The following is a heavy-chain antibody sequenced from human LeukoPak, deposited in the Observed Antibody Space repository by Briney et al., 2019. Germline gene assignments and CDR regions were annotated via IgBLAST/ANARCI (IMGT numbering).Heavy chain of an antibody. CDR3: AKNGDRGAYCSGGSCYPYFYYYMDV. CDR2: INTSGGST. CDR1: GFTFSSYA. D-gene: IGHD2-15*01. Sequence: GGSLRLSCAASGFTFSSYAMSWVRQAPGKGLEWVSAINTSGGSTYYADSVKGRFTISRDNSKNTLYLQMNSLRAEDTAIYYCAKNGDRGAYCSGGSCYPYFYYYMDVWGKGTTVTISS. V-gene: IGHV3-23*01. J-gene: IGHJ6*03.